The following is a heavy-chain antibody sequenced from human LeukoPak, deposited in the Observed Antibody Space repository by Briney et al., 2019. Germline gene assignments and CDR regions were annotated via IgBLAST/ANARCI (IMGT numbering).Heavy chain of an antibody. CDR2: MYFSGNT. D-gene: IGHD5-12*01. CDR1: GSFLHKYY. V-gene: IGHV4-59*01. Sequence: PSETLSLTCSVSGSFLHKYYWSWIRQAPGKGLEWIGYMYFSGNTKYNPSLKSRVTISGDTSKKQFSLRLSSVTAADTAVYYCARGYSGYDPTYFDYWGQGTLVTVSS. J-gene: IGHJ4*02. CDR3: ARGYSGYDPTYFDY.